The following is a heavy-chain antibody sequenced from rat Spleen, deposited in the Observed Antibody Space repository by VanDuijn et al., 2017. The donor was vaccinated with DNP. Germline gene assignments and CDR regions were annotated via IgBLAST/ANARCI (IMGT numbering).Heavy chain of an antibody. CDR1: GFTFSNYG. J-gene: IGHJ4*01. Sequence: EVQLVESGGGLVQPGRSLKLSCAASGFTFSNYGMSWVRQAPTKGLAWVPSISTSGCTTYYRDSVTGRFTISRDNAKNTQYLQMDSLGSEDTTNYYCARQGGYSESNGMDGWGQGTSVTVSS. CDR3: ARQGGYSESNGMDG. CDR2: ISTSGCTT. V-gene: IGHV5S13*01. D-gene: IGHD1-11*01.